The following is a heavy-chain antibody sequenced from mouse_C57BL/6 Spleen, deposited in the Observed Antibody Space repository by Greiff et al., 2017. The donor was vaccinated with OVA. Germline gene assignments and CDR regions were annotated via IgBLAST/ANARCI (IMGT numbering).Heavy chain of an antibody. Sequence: VQLQQSGTELVKPGASVKLSCKASGYTFTSYWMHWVKQRPGQGLEWIGNINPSNGGTNYNEKFKSKATLTVDKSSSTAYMQLSSLTSEDSAVYYCARGRLYYGSSSWYFDVWGTGTTVTVSS. CDR3: ARGRLYYGSSSWYFDV. J-gene: IGHJ1*03. V-gene: IGHV1-53*01. CDR2: INPSNGGT. CDR1: GYTFTSYW. D-gene: IGHD1-1*01.